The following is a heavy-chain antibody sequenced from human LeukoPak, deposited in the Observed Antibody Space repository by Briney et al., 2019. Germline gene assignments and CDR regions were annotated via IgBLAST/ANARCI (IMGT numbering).Heavy chain of an antibody. V-gene: IGHV4-59*01. CDR1: GGSISSYY. Sequence: PSETLSLTCTVSGGSISSYYWSWIRQPPGKGLEWIGYIYYSGSTNYNPSLKSRVTISVDTSKNQFSLKLSSVTAADTAVYYCAAIAAAGIYYFDYWGQGTLVTVSS. J-gene: IGHJ4*02. CDR2: IYYSGST. CDR3: AAIAAAGIYYFDY. D-gene: IGHD6-13*01.